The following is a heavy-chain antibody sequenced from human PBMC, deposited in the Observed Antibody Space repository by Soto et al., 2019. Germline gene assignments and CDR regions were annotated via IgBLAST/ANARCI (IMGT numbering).Heavy chain of an antibody. CDR2: IWYDGSNK. D-gene: IGHD3-3*01. Sequence: GGSLRLSCAASGFTFSSYGMHWVRQAPGKGLEWVAVIWYDGSNKYYADSVKGRFTISRDNSKNTLYLQMNSLRAEDTAVYYRARVRSIYDFWSGYYDTQDAFDIWGQGTMVTVSS. CDR1: GFTFSSYG. J-gene: IGHJ3*02. V-gene: IGHV3-33*01. CDR3: ARVRSIYDFWSGYYDTQDAFDI.